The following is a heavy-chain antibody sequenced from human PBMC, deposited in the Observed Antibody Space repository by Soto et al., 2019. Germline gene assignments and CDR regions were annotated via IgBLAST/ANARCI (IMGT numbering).Heavy chain of an antibody. D-gene: IGHD6-13*01. J-gene: IGHJ5*01. CDR3: ARESYSSSDNWFDS. V-gene: IGHV1-3*01. CDR2: INAGNGNT. Sequence: ASVKVSCKASGYTFTSYAMHWVRQAPGQRLEWMGWINAGNGNTKYSQKFQGRVTITRDTSASTAYLGLSSLRSEDTAVYYCARESYSSSDNWFDSWGQGTLVTVSS. CDR1: GYTFTSYA.